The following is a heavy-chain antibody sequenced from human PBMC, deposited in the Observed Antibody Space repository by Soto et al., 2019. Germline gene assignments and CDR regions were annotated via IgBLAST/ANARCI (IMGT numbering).Heavy chain of an antibody. CDR3: ARGGYISTSCYDFDY. V-gene: IGHV4-31*03. D-gene: IGHD2-2*01. Sequence: QVQLQESGPGLVKPSQTLSLTCTVSGGSISSGGYYWTWIRQHPEKGLEWIGYIYYSGTTYYNPSLKSRVPISVDASENQFSLKLRSLTAADTAVYYCARGGYISTSCYDFDYWGQGTLVTVSS. J-gene: IGHJ4*02. CDR2: IYYSGTT. CDR1: GGSISSGGYY.